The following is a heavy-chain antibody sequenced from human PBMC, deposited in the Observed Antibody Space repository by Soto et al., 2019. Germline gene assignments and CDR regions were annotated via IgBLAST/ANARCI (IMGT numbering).Heavy chain of an antibody. D-gene: IGHD6-6*01. CDR2: ISHSGST. CDR3: ASQNQAVRYFSY. Sequence: SETLSLTCAVYGESLSNYYWSWIRQPPGKRLEWIGEISHSGSTIYNPSLKSRVTISVDTSKKQLFLKLSSVTAADTAVYYCASQNQAVRYFSYWSQGTLVTVSS. J-gene: IGHJ4*02. V-gene: IGHV4-34*01. CDR1: GESLSNYY.